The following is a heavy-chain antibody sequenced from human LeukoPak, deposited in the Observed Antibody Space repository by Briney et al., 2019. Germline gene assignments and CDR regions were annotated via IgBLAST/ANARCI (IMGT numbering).Heavy chain of an antibody. D-gene: IGHD6-19*01. CDR1: GGTFSGYY. V-gene: IGHV4-34*01. CDR2: INHSGST. CDR3: ARTPYEIAVAGLYYFDY. J-gene: IGHJ4*02. Sequence: SETLSLTCAVYGGTFSGYYWSWIRQPPGKGLEWIGEINHSGSTNYNPSLKSRVTISVDTSKDQFSLKLSSVTAADTAVYYCARTPYEIAVAGLYYFDYWGQGTLVTVSS.